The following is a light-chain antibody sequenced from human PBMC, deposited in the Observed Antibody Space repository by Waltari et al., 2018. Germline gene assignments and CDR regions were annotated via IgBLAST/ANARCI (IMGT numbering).Light chain of an antibody. CDR2: EVS. V-gene: IGLV2-8*01. J-gene: IGLJ2*01. CDR3: SSYAGTNNVV. Sequence: QSALTQPPSASGSPGQSVTISCTATSSDVGGFNYVSWYQQHPGKAPKLMIYEVSKRPSGVPDRFSGYKSGNTASLTVSGLQAEDEGDYYCSSYAGTNNVVFGGGTKLTVL. CDR1: SSDVGGFNY.